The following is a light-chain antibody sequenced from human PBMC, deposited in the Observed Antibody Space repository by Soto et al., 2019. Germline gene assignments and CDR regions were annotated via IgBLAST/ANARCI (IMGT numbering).Light chain of an antibody. CDR1: SSDVGAYNY. J-gene: IGLJ1*01. CDR2: DVS. CDR3: RSYAGTYSYV. Sequence: QSALTQPRSVSGSPGQSVTISCTGTSSDVGAYNYVSWYQQHPGKAPKFMIYDVSKRPSGVPDRFSGSKSGNTASLTISGLQAEDEADYYCRSYAGTYSYVFGTGTKVTVL. V-gene: IGLV2-11*01.